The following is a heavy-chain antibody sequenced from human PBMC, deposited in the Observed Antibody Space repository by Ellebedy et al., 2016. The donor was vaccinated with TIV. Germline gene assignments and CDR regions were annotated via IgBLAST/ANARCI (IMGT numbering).Heavy chain of an antibody. D-gene: IGHD3-9*01. V-gene: IGHV1-69*13. CDR1: GGTFSNYA. CDR3: ARGVSYDVLTGQHYYKYGMDV. J-gene: IGHJ6*02. CDR2: IIPSYGTT. Sequence: AASVKVSCKASGGTFSNYAISWVRQAPGQGLEWVGGIIPSYGTTDNAQKFQGRVTITADESTGTVYLELGSLRYEGTAVYYCARGVSYDVLTGQHYYKYGMDVWGQGTTVTVSS.